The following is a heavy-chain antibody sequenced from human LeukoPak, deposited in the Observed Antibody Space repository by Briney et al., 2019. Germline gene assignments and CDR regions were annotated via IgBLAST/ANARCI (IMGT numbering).Heavy chain of an antibody. V-gene: IGHV1-46*01. CDR3: ARDLGGRDDY. Sequence: ASVKVSCKASGYTFTSYYMHWVRQAPGQGLEWMGIINPSGGSTSYAQKLQGRVTMTTDTSTSTAYMELRSLRSDDTAVYYCARDLGGRDDYWGQGTLVTVSS. CDR2: INPSGGST. CDR1: GYTFTSYY. J-gene: IGHJ4*02.